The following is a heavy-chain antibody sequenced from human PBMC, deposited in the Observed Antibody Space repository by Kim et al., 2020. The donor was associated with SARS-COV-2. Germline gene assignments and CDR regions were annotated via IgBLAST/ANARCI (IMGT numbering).Heavy chain of an antibody. CDR3: ARASRPAYDDSSGSFDY. V-gene: IGHV1-69*01. Sequence: FQGRVTITADESTSTAYMELSSLRSEDTAVYYCARASRPAYDDSSGSFDYWGQGTLVTVSS. J-gene: IGHJ4*02. D-gene: IGHD3-22*01.